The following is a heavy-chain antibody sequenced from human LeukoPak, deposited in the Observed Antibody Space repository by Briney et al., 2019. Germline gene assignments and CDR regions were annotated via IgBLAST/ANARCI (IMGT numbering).Heavy chain of an antibody. V-gene: IGHV3-30*18. CDR2: LAGDGVNI. CDR1: GFTFSIYG. D-gene: IGHD2/OR15-2a*01. CDR3: AKAAVYSNRWTPFDD. Sequence: GGSLRLSCAASGFTFSIYGMHWVRQAPGKGLEWVALLAGDGVNIFYADSVKGRFTISRDNSENTLYLQMNSLRPEDTAVYYCAKAAVYSNRWTPFDDWGQGTLVTVSS. J-gene: IGHJ4*02.